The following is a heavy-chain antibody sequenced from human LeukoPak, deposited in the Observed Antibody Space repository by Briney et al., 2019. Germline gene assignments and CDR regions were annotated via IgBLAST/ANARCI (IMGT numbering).Heavy chain of an antibody. CDR1: GGTFSSYA. CDR2: IIPIFGTA. D-gene: IGHD2-2*01. V-gene: IGHV1-69*01. CDR3: AGGRTDIVVVPATLRNYYFDY. Sequence: SVKVSCKASGGTFSSYAISWVRQAPGQGLEWMGGIIPIFGTADYAQKFQGRVTITADESTSTAYMELNSLRSEDTAVYYCAGGRTDIVVVPATLRNYYFDYWGQGTLVTVSS. J-gene: IGHJ4*02.